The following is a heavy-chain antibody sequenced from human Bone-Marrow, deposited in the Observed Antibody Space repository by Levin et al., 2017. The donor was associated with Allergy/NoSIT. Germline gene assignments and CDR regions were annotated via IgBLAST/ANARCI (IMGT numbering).Heavy chain of an antibody. CDR1: GFTFDDYA. Sequence: RPGGSLRLSCAASGFTFDDYAMHWVRQAPGKGLEWVSGISWNSGSIGYADSVKGRFTISRDNAKNSLYLQMNSLRAEDTALYYCAKDIGRGHRGWFDPWGQGTLVTVSS. CDR3: AKDIGRGHRGWFDP. V-gene: IGHV3-9*01. CDR2: ISWNSGSI. D-gene: IGHD2-15*01. J-gene: IGHJ5*02.